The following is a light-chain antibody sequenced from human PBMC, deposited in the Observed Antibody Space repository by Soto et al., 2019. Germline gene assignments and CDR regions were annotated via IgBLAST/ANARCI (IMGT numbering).Light chain of an antibody. J-gene: IGKJ4*01. CDR1: QGLRND. V-gene: IGKV1-17*01. Sequence: DIHMTQSTSSMSESVGDRVTITCRASQGLRNDLGWYQQKPATAPKRLIYSASTLQGGVPSRFSGSASGTDFTLTISSLQPEDFATYFCLQYFMYPLTFGGGTKVEIK. CDR2: SAS. CDR3: LQYFMYPLT.